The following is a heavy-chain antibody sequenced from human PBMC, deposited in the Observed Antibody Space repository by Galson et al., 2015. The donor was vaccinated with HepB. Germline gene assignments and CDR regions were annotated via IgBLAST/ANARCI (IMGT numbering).Heavy chain of an antibody. D-gene: IGHD6-6*01. CDR2: IVVGSGNT. CDR3: AATLALTYSSSSDYYYYYGMDV. J-gene: IGHJ6*02. CDR1: GFTFTSSA. V-gene: IGHV1-58*01. Sequence: SVKVSCKASGFTFTSSAVQWVRQARGQRLEWIGWIVVGSGNTNYAQKFQERVTITRDMSTSTAYMELSSLRSEDTAVYYCAATLALTYSSSSDYYYYYGMDVWGQGTTVTVSS.